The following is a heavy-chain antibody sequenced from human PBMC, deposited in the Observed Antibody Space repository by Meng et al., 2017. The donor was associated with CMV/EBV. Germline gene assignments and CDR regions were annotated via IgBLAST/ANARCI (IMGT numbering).Heavy chain of an antibody. J-gene: IGHJ6*02. Sequence: GGSLRLSCAASGFTFSNAWMSWVRQAPGKGLEWVGRIKSKTDGGTTDYAAPVKGRFTISRDDSKNTLYLQMNSLKTEDTAVYYCTTEETYCSSTSCYTGSYYYYGMDVWGQGTTVTVSS. CDR2: IKSKTDGGTT. CDR3: TTEETYCSSTSCYTGSYYYYGMDV. CDR1: GFTFSNAW. V-gene: IGHV3-15*01. D-gene: IGHD2-2*02.